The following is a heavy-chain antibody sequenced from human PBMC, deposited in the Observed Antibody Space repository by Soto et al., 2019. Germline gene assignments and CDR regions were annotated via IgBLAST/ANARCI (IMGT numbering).Heavy chain of an antibody. CDR1: GYTFTSYD. J-gene: IGHJ4*02. V-gene: IGHV1-8*01. CDR3: ARLRDDYPPDY. Sequence: ASVKVSCKASGYTFTSYDINWVRQATGQGLEWMGWMNPNSGNTGYAQKLQGRVTMTTDTSTSTAYMELRSLRSDDTAVYYCARLRDDYPPDYWGQGTLVTVSS. D-gene: IGHD4-17*01. CDR2: MNPNSGNT.